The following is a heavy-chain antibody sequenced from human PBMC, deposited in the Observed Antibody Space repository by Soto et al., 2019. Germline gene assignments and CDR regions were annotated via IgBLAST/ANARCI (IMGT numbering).Heavy chain of an antibody. V-gene: IGHV3-7*01. Sequence: LRLSCAASGFTFSSYAMSWVRQAPGKGLEWVANIKQDGSEKYYVDSVKGRFTISRDNAKNSLYLQMNSLRAEDTAMYYCARAWSYYDSSGLFDSWGQGTLVTVSS. CDR3: ARAWSYYDSSGLFDS. D-gene: IGHD3-22*01. CDR2: IKQDGSEK. J-gene: IGHJ4*02. CDR1: GFTFSSYA.